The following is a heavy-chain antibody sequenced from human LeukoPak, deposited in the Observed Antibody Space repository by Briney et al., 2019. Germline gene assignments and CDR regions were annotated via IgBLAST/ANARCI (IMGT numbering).Heavy chain of an antibody. CDR2: LSDSGAST. Sequence: GGSLRLSCAASGFTFTNHAMAWVRLAPGKGLEWVSTLSDSGASTYYADSVRGRFTISRDNSRNTMYLQMDSLRADDTGVYFCARTPNRDGYSHIDFWGQGAQVTVSS. CDR1: GFTFTNHA. CDR3: ARTPNRDGYSHIDF. J-gene: IGHJ4*02. D-gene: IGHD5-24*01. V-gene: IGHV3-23*01.